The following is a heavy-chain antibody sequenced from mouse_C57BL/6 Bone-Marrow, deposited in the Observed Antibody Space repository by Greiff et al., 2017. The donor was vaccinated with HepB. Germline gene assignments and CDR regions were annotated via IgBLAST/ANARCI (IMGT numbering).Heavy chain of an antibody. D-gene: IGHD2-3*01. V-gene: IGHV1-26*01. J-gene: IGHJ3*01. CDR2: INPNNGGT. CDR1: GYTFTDYY. CDR3: ARSYDGYHSWFAY. Sequence: VQLQQSGPELVKPGASVKISCKASGYTFTDYYMNWVKQSHGKSLEWIGDINPNNGGTSYNQKFKGKATLTVDKSSSTAYMELRSLTSEDSAVYYCARSYDGYHSWFAYWGQGTLVTVSA.